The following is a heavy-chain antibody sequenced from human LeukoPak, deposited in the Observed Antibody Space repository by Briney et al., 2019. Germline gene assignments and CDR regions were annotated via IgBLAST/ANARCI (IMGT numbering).Heavy chain of an antibody. J-gene: IGHJ4*02. Sequence: GGSLRLSCAASGFTFSSYWMHWVRQAPGKGLVWVSRINPDASSIKYADSVKGRFTISRDNAKNTLYLQMNRLRVEDTAMYFCARDRGHYTIIVAAATLDYWGRGTLVAVSS. V-gene: IGHV3-74*03. CDR3: ARDRGHYTIIVAAATLDY. CDR2: INPDASSI. D-gene: IGHD2-2*01. CDR1: GFTFSSYW.